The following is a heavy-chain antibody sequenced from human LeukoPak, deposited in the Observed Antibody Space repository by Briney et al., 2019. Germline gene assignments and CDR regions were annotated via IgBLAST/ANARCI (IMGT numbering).Heavy chain of an antibody. CDR1: GYTFTSYY. Sequence: ASVKVSCKASGYTFTSYYMHWVRQAPGQGLEWMGIINPSGGSTSYAQKFQGRVTMTRDTSTSTVYMELSSLRSEDTAVYYCARWIKCSSTSCYPFLDYWGQGTLVTVSS. J-gene: IGHJ4*02. CDR3: ARWIKCSSTSCYPFLDY. CDR2: INPSGGST. V-gene: IGHV1-46*01. D-gene: IGHD2-2*01.